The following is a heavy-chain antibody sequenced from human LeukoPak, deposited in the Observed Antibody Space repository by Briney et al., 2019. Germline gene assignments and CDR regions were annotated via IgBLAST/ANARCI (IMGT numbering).Heavy chain of an antibody. CDR2: INHSGST. V-gene: IGHV4-34*01. CDR3: ARAYYDSSGLDY. CDR1: GGSFSGYY. J-gene: IGHJ4*02. D-gene: IGHD3-22*01. Sequence: PSETLSLTCAVYGGSFSGYYWGWIRQPPGKGLEWIGEINHSGSTNYNPSLKSRVTISVDTSKNQFSLKLSSVTAADTAVYYCARAYYDSSGLDYWGQGTLVTVSS.